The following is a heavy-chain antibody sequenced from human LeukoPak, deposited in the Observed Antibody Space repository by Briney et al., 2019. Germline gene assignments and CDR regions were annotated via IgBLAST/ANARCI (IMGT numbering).Heavy chain of an antibody. J-gene: IGHJ3*02. CDR2: IYYSGST. Sequence: SETLSLTCTVSGGSISTYLWSWIRQPPGKGLEWIGYIYYSGSTNYNPSLKSRVTISVDTSKNQFSLKLSSVTAADTAVYYCARVIGGNANGAFDIWGQGTMVTVSS. CDR3: ARVIGGNANGAFDI. V-gene: IGHV4-59*01. D-gene: IGHD2-8*01. CDR1: GGSISTYL.